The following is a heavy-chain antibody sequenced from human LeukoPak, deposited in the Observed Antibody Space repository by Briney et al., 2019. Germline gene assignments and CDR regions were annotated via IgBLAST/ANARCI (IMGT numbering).Heavy chain of an antibody. CDR3: ARDGAVYYFDY. J-gene: IGHJ4*02. V-gene: IGHV1-69*04. Sequence: VASVTVSCKASGGTFSSYAISWVRQAPGQGLEWMGRIIPILGIANYAQKFQGRVTITADKSTSTAYMELSSLRSEDTAVYYCARDGAVYYFDYWGQGTLVTVSS. CDR1: GGTFSSYA. CDR2: IIPILGIA.